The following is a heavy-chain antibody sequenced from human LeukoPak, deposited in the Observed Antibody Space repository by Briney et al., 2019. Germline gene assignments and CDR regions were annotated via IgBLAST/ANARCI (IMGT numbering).Heavy chain of an antibody. CDR3: ARGSRNYYDSSGYTDFDY. Sequence: GSLRLFCAASGFTFSDYYMRWIRQAPGKGLEWVSYISSSGSTIYYADAVKGRFTISRDNAKNSLYLQMNSLRAEDTAVYYCARGSRNYYDSSGYTDFDYWGQGTLVTVSS. J-gene: IGHJ4*02. CDR1: GFTFSDYY. V-gene: IGHV3-11*01. CDR2: ISSSGSTI. D-gene: IGHD3-22*01.